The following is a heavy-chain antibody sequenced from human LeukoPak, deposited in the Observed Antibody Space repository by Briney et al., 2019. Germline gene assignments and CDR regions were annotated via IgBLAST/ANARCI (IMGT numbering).Heavy chain of an antibody. J-gene: IGHJ4*02. D-gene: IGHD2-15*01. CDR2: ISESGGGT. CDR3: AKHAVVGKGLDY. Sequence: GSLRLSCAASGFTFSTYGMSWVRQAPGKGLEWVSAISESGGGTFYADSVKGRFTISRDNSKNTLYMEMNGLRAEDTAVYYCAKHAVVGKGLDYWGQGTLVTVSS. V-gene: IGHV3-23*01. CDR1: GFTFSTYG.